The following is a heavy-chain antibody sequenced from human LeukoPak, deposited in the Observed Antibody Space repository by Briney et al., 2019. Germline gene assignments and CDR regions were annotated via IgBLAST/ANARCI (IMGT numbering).Heavy chain of an antibody. J-gene: IGHJ4*02. CDR3: ARGRYCSGHNCYFDY. D-gene: IGHD2-15*01. CDR1: EFTFRSYE. Sequence: GGSLRLSCAASEFTFRSYEMNWVRQAPGKGLEWISYISSTGNTIYYVDSVQGRFTISRGNANNSLFLQMNSLRAEDTAVYYCARGRYCSGHNCYFDYWGQGTLVTVSS. CDR2: ISSTGNTI. V-gene: IGHV3-48*03.